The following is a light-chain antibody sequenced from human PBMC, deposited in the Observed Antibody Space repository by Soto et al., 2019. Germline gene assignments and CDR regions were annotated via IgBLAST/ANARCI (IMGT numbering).Light chain of an antibody. CDR2: DVS. V-gene: IGLV2-14*01. J-gene: IGLJ1*01. CDR1: SSDVGGYNY. CDR3: CSYTTSNTRQIV. Sequence: QSVLTHPASVSGSPGQSITISCTGTSSDVGGYNYVSWYQQHPGKAPKFMIYDVSNRPSGVSNRFSGSKSGNTASLTISGLQAEDEADYYCCSYTTSNTRQIVFGTGTRSPS.